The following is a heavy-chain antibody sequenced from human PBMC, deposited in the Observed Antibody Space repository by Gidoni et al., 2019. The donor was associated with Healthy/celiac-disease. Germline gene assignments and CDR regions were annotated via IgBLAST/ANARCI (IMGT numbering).Heavy chain of an antibody. Sequence: QVQLQESCPGLVKPSETLSLPCTVSGGAVSRGSSYWSWFRQPPGKGLVWIGYIYYSGSTNYNPSLKSRVTISVDTSKNQFSLKLSSVTAADTAVYYCARGATDLTIVDAFDIWGQGTMVTVSS. CDR3: ARGATDLTIVDAFDI. CDR1: GGAVSRGSSY. V-gene: IGHV4-61*01. D-gene: IGHD3-22*01. J-gene: IGHJ3*02. CDR2: IYYSGST.